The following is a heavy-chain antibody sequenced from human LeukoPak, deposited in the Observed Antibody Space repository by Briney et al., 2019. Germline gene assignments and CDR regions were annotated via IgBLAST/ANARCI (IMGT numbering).Heavy chain of an antibody. D-gene: IGHD2-15*01. Sequence: SETLSLTCTVSGGSISNSDYYWGWIRQPPGKGLEWIGTIYYSGSTYYNPSLKSRVTISVDTSKNEFSLKLSSVTAADTAVYYCASKNRGAGYYYYYYMDVWGKGTTVTVSS. J-gene: IGHJ6*03. CDR3: ASKNRGAGYYYYYYMDV. V-gene: IGHV4-39*01. CDR1: GGSISNSDYY. CDR2: IYYSGST.